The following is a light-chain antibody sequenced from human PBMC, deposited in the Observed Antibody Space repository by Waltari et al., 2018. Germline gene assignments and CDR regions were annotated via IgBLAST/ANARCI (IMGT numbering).Light chain of an antibody. CDR2: SNN. J-gene: IGLJ1*01. V-gene: IGLV1-44*01. CDR3: AAWDDTLSGYV. CDR1: NSNIGSFI. Sequence: QSVLTQAPSASGTPGQRVTIACSGSNSNIGSFIERWYQQLPGTAPKLLIYSNNQRPSGVPDRFSGSKSGTSALLAISGLQSEDEAEYFCAAWDDTLSGYVFGTGTKVTVL.